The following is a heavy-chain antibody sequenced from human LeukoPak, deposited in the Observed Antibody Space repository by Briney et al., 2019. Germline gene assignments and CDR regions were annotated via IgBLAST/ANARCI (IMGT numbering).Heavy chain of an antibody. Sequence: GGSLRLSCAASGFTFSGYSMNWVRQAPGKGLEWVGRIQSKTDGGKTDYAAPVKGRFTISRDDSKNTLYLQMNSLKTEDTAIYYCTTGIRGDWGQGTLVTVSS. CDR2: IQSKTDGGKT. J-gene: IGHJ4*02. CDR1: GFTFSGYS. V-gene: IGHV3-15*07. D-gene: IGHD3-3*02. CDR3: TTGIRGD.